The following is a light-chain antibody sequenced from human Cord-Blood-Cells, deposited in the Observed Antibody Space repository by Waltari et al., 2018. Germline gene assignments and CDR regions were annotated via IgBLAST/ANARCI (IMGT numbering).Light chain of an antibody. J-gene: IGLJ1*01. CDR3: QSYDSSLSGYV. V-gene: IGLV1-40*01. Sequence: QSVLTQPPSVSGAAGQRVTIASTGSSSNIGAGYDVHWYQQLPGTAPKLLINGNRNRPSGVPDRFSGSKPGTSASLAITGLQAEDEADYYCQSYDSSLSGYVFGTGTKVTVL. CDR2: GNR. CDR1: SSNIGAGYD.